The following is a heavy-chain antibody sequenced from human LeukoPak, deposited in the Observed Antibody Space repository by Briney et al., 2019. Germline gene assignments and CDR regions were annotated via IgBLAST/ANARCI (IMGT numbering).Heavy chain of an antibody. CDR2: ISSSGSTI. D-gene: IGHD7-27*01. CDR3: ARVLGAFDI. J-gene: IGHJ3*02. Sequence: GGSLRLSCAASGFVFTTYYMNWVRQAPGKGLEWVSYISSSGSTIYYADSVKGRFTISRDNAKNSLYLQMNSLRAEDTALYYCARVLGAFDIWGQGTMVTVSS. V-gene: IGHV3-48*04. CDR1: GFVFTTYY.